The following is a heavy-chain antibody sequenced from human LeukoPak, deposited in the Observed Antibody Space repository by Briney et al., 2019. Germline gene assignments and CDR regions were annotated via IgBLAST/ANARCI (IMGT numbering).Heavy chain of an antibody. D-gene: IGHD6-19*01. CDR2: ISGSGGST. V-gene: IGHV3-23*01. J-gene: IGHJ4*02. Sequence: GGSLRLSCAASGFTFSSYAMSWVRQAPGKGLEWVSAISGSGGSTYYADSVKGRFTISRDNSKNTLYLQMNSLRAEDTAVYHCAKNGYSSGWYPHYWGQGTLVTVSS. CDR1: GFTFSSYA. CDR3: AKNGYSSGWYPHY.